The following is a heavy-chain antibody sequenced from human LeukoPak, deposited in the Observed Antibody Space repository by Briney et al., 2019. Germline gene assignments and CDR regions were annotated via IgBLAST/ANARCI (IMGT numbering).Heavy chain of an antibody. CDR3: SLGHENGMDV. Sequence: SETLSLTCTVSGGSISSSSYYWGWIRQPPGKGLEWIGYIYYSGSTYYNPSLKSRVTISVDTSKNQFSLKLSSVTAADTAVYYCSLGHENGMDVWGQGTTVTVSS. V-gene: IGHV4-30-4*08. CDR1: GGSISSSSYY. CDR2: IYYSGST. J-gene: IGHJ6*02.